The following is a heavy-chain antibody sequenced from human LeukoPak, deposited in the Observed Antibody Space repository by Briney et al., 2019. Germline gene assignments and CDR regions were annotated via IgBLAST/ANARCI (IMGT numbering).Heavy chain of an antibody. CDR3: AVRYGRWLQFVY. J-gene: IGHJ4*02. CDR2: INPSGGST. Sequence: ASVTVSCKASGYTFTSYYMHWVRQAPGQGLEWMGIINPSGGSTSYAQKFQGRVTMTRDTSTSTVYMELSSLRSEDTAVYYCAVRYGRWLQFVYWGQGTLVTVSS. V-gene: IGHV1-46*01. D-gene: IGHD5-24*01. CDR1: GYTFTSYY.